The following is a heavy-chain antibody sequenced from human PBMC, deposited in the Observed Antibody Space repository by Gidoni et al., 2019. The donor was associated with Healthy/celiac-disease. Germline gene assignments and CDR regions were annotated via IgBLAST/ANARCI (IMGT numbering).Heavy chain of an antibody. CDR1: GITFDDYA. J-gene: IGHJ4*02. Sequence: DVQLVESGGGWIQHGRSLRLSCAASGITFDDYAMHWVRQAPGKGLEWVSGISWNSRSIGYADSVKGRFTISRDNAKNSLYLQMNSLRAEDTALYYCAKVIAGYYYDRSGAFDYWGQGTLVTVSS. CDR3: AKVIAGYYYDRSGAFDY. V-gene: IGHV3-9*01. D-gene: IGHD3-22*01. CDR2: ISWNSRSI.